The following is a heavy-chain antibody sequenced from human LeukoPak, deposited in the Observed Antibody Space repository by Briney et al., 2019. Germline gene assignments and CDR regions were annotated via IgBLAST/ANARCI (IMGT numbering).Heavy chain of an antibody. CDR2: VRGSGYST. CDR3: ATDYYDSSGYYY. Sequence: PGGSLRLSCAASGFTFSSYAMSWVRQAPGKGLEWVSAVRGSGYSTYYADSVKGRFTISRDNSKNTLYLQMNSLRAEDTAVYYCATDYYDSSGYYYWGQGTLVTVSS. V-gene: IGHV3-23*01. D-gene: IGHD3-22*01. CDR1: GFTFSSYA. J-gene: IGHJ4*02.